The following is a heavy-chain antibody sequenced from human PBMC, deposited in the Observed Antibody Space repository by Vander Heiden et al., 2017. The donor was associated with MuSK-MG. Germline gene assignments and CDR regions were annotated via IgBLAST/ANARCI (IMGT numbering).Heavy chain of an antibody. CDR3: ASEGPGAARPIRGYYFDY. J-gene: IGHJ4*02. CDR2: IIPILGIA. V-gene: IGHV1-69*04. CDR1: GGTFSSYA. D-gene: IGHD6-6*01. Sequence: QVQLVQSGAEVKKPGSSVKVSCKASGGTFSSYAISWVRQAPGQGREWMGGIIPILGIANYAQKFQGRVTITADDSTSTAYMELSSLRSEDTAVYYCASEGPGAARPIRGYYFDYWGQGTLVTVSS.